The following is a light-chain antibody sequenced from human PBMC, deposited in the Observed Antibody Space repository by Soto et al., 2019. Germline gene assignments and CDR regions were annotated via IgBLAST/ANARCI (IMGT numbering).Light chain of an antibody. J-gene: IGLJ2*01. Sequence: HSALTQPASVSGSPGQSITISCTGTSSDVGGYNYVSWYQQHPGKAPKLMIYEVSNRPLGVSNRFSGSKSGNTASLTISGLQAEDEADYYCSSYTSSNTLVFGGGTKLTVL. CDR3: SSYTSSNTLV. CDR2: EVS. V-gene: IGLV2-14*01. CDR1: SSDVGGYNY.